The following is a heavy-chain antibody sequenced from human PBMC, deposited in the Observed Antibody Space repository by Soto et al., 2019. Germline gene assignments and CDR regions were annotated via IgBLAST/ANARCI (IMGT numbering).Heavy chain of an antibody. CDR3: AEDPLEIQLWPKYYFDY. CDR2: ISGSGGST. V-gene: IGHV3-23*01. D-gene: IGHD5-18*01. CDR1: GFTFSSYA. Sequence: PGGSLRLSCAASGFTFSSYAMSWVRQAPGKGLEWVSAISGSGGSTYYADSVKGRFTISRDNSKNTLYLQMNSLRAEDTAVYYCAEDPLEIQLWPKYYFDYWGQGTLVTVSS. J-gene: IGHJ4*02.